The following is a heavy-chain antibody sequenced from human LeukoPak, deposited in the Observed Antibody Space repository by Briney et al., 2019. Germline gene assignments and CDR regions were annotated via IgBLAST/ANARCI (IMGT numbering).Heavy chain of an antibody. CDR3: ARVRDTAMVTDY. Sequence: GASVKVSCKASGYTFTGYYMHWVRQTPGQGLEWMGWINPNSGGTNYAQKFQGRVTMTRDTSISTAYMELSRLRSDDTAVYYCARVRDTAMVTDYWGQGTLVTASS. V-gene: IGHV1-2*02. D-gene: IGHD5-18*01. CDR2: INPNSGGT. J-gene: IGHJ4*02. CDR1: GYTFTGYY.